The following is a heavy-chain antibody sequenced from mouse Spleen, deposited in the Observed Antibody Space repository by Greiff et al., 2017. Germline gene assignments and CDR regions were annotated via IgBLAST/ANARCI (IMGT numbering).Heavy chain of an antibody. CDR2: ISGGGSYT. Sequence: EVQLVESGGGLVKPGGSLKLSCAASGFTFSSYGMSWVRQTPEKRLEWVATISGGGSYTYYPDSVKGRFTISRDNAKNNLYLQMSSLRSEDTALYYCARHDGYYHYFDYWGQGTTLTVSS. CDR1: GFTFSSYG. J-gene: IGHJ2*01. D-gene: IGHD2-3*01. CDR3: ARHDGYYHYFDY. V-gene: IGHV5-9-2*01.